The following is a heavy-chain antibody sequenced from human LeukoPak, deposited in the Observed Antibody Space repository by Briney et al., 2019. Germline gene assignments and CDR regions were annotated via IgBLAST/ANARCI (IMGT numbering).Heavy chain of an antibody. CDR1: VGSISSYY. D-gene: IGHD1-1*01. CDR3: ARTHGKTGIGVDWFDP. Sequence: SETLSLTCTVSVGSISSYYWSWIRQPPGKGLEWIGYIYYSGSTNYNPSLKSRVTISVDTSKSQFSLKLSSVTAADTAVYYCARTHGKTGIGVDWFDPWGQGTLVTVSS. J-gene: IGHJ5*02. V-gene: IGHV4-59*01. CDR2: IYYSGST.